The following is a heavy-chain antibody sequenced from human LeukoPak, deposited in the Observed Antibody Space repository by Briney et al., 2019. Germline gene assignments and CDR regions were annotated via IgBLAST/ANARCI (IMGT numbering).Heavy chain of an antibody. D-gene: IGHD2-2*01. J-gene: IGHJ4*02. CDR1: GFTFSSYS. CDR3: ARDLGYCSSTSCPYFDY. V-gene: IGHV3-21*01. Sequence: GGSLRLSCAASGFTFSSYSMNWVRQAPGKGLEWVSSISSSSSYIYYADSVKGRFTISRDNAKNSLYLQMNGLRAEDTAVYYCARDLGYCSSTSCPYFDYWGQGTLVTVSS. CDR2: ISSSSSYI.